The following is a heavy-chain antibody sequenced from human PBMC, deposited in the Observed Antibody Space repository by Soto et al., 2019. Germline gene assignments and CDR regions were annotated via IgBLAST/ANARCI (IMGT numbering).Heavy chain of an antibody. V-gene: IGHV4-39*01. D-gene: IGHD3-22*01. CDR2: IYYSGST. CDR3: ARDNYYDSSGYPNHFDY. CDR1: GGSISSSSYY. J-gene: IGHJ4*02. Sequence: PSETLSLTCTVSGGSISSSSYYWGWIRQPPGKGLEWIGSIYYSGSTYYNPSLKSRVTISVDTSKNQFSLKLSSVTAADTAVYYCARDNYYDSSGYPNHFDYWGQGTLVTVSS.